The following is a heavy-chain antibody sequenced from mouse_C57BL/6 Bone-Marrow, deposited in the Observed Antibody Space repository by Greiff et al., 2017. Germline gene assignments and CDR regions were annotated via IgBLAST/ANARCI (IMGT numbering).Heavy chain of an antibody. J-gene: IGHJ3*01. CDR3: ARHPPLLLFAY. CDR2: ISSGGSYT. Sequence: EVKLMDSGGDLVKPGGSLKLSCAASGFTFSSYGMSWVRQTPDKRLEWVATISSGGSYTYYPDSVKGRFTISRDNAKNTLYLQMSSLKSEDTAMYYCARHPPLLLFAYWGQGTLVTVSA. D-gene: IGHD2-3*01. V-gene: IGHV5-6*01. CDR1: GFTFSSYG.